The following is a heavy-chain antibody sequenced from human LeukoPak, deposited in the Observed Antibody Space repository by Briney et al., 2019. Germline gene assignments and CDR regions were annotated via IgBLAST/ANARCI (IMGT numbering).Heavy chain of an antibody. CDR3: ARRLKNSNGWTFDY. Sequence: GESLKISCKGSGYSFTIYWIGWVRQMPGKGLEWMGTIYPGDSDTRYSPSFQGQVTISADRSINTAYLQWSSLKASDTAIYYCARRLKNSNGWTFDYWGQGTLVTVSS. D-gene: IGHD6-19*01. CDR1: GYSFTIYW. CDR2: IYPGDSDT. V-gene: IGHV5-51*01. J-gene: IGHJ4*02.